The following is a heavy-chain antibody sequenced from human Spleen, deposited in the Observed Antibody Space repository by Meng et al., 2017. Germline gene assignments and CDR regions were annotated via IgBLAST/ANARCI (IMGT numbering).Heavy chain of an antibody. D-gene: IGHD1-26*01. CDR1: GFTLSGSA. V-gene: IGHV3-73*01. J-gene: IGHJ5*02. CDR3: TRHVHGSYLITEFDP. Sequence: GESLKISCAASGFTLSGSAMHWVRQASGKGLEWVGRIRSKAYSYATAYAASVKGRFTISRDDSKNTAFLQMNSLKTEGTAVYYCTRHVHGSYLITEFDPWGQGTLVTVSS. CDR2: IRSKAYSYAT.